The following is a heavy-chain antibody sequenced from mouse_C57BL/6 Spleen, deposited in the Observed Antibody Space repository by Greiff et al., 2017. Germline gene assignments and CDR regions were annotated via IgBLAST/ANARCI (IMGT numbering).Heavy chain of an antibody. CDR2: IDPSDSET. V-gene: IGHV1-52*01. Sequence: PIQGLEWIGNIDPSDSETHYNQKFKDKATLTVDKSSSTAYMQLSSLTSEDSAVYYCAKLTSWFAYWGQGTLVTVSA. D-gene: IGHD4-1*01. J-gene: IGHJ3*01. CDR3: AKLTSWFAY.